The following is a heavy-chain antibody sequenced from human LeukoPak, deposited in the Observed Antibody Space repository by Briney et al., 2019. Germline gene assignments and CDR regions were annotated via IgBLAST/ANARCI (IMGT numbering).Heavy chain of an antibody. D-gene: IGHD3-22*01. CDR2: IYYPGSP. V-gene: IGHV4-31*03. J-gene: IGHJ4*02. CDR3: ARGGENYSDSSGYYSLDH. CDR1: GGSISSGDSF. Sequence: SETLSLTCTVSGGSISSGDSFWTWIRHHPGRGLELIGHIYYPGSPYYNPSLKSRITISVDAAKNQFSLKLSSVTAADTAVYYCARGGENYSDSSGYYSLDHWGQGTRVTVSS.